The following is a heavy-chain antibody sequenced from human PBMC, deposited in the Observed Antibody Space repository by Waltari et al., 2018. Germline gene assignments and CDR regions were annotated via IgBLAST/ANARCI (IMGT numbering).Heavy chain of an antibody. Sequence: QVQLVESGGGLVKPGGSLRLSCTASGLTFNDYYMNWIRQAPGKGLEWISYMSGSGNTIYHADSVKGRFTISRDNAKNSLFLQMNSLRAEDTGVYYCASNYYDSSGYMDHWGQGTLVTVSS. J-gene: IGHJ4*02. CDR3: ASNYYDSSGYMDH. CDR1: GLTFNDYY. D-gene: IGHD3-22*01. CDR2: MSGSGNTI. V-gene: IGHV3-11*04.